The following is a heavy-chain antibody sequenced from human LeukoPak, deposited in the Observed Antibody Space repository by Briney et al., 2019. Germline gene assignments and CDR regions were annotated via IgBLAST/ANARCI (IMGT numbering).Heavy chain of an antibody. CDR2: ISRCGCSP. D-gene: IGHD6-13*01. Sequence: GGSLRLCCSASGFTFSSYAMSWVRQAPGKGLVWFSGISRCGCSPFCADSVNGRFTISSDNSKSTLYLQMNSRRAEDTAVYYCAKGPQLVLCYFGYWGQGTLVTVSS. J-gene: IGHJ4*02. V-gene: IGHV3-23*01. CDR3: AKGPQLVLCYFGY. CDR1: GFTFSSYA.